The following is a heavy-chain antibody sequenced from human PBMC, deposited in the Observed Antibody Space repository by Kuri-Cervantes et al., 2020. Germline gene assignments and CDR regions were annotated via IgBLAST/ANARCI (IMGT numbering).Heavy chain of an antibody. J-gene: IGHJ6*02. D-gene: IGHD3-10*01. CDR2: ISYDGSNK. CDR1: GFTFSSYG. Sequence: GGSLRLSCAASGFTFSSYGMHWVRQAPGKGLEWVAVISYDGSNKYYADSVKGRFTISRDNAKNSLYLQMNSLRAEDTAVYYCASGALLWFGELFDYYGMDVWGQGTTVTVSS. CDR3: ASGALLWFGELFDYYGMDV. V-gene: IGHV3-30*03.